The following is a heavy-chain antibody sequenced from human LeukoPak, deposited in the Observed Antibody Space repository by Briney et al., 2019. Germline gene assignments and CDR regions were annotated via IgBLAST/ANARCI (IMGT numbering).Heavy chain of an antibody. V-gene: IGHV4-59*01. Sequence: EPSETLSLTCTVSGGSISSYYWSWIRQPPGKGLEWIGYIYYSGSTNYNPSLKSRVTISVDTSKNQFSLKLSSVTAADMAVYYCARANGRMIQLWGQGTLVTVSS. CDR3: ARANGRMIQL. CDR2: IYYSGST. J-gene: IGHJ4*02. CDR1: GGSISSYY. D-gene: IGHD5-18*01.